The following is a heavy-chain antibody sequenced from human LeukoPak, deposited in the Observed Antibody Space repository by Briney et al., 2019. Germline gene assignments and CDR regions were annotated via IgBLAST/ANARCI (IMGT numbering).Heavy chain of an antibody. CDR2: IIPIFGTA. D-gene: IGHD3-22*01. Sequence: SVKVSCKASGGTFSSYAISRVRQAPGQGLEWMGGIIPIFGTANYAQKFQGRVTITTDESTSTAYMELSSLRSEDTAVYYCARGHYYDSSGYFSGPDKYYFDYWGQGTLVTVSS. CDR3: ARGHYYDSSGYFSGPDKYYFDY. CDR1: GGTFSSYA. V-gene: IGHV1-69*05. J-gene: IGHJ4*02.